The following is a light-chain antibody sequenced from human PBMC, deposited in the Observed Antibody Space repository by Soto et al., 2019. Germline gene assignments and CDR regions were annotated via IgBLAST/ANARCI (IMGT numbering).Light chain of an antibody. J-gene: IGKJ1*01. V-gene: IGKV3-20*01. Sequence: EIVLTQSPGTLSLSQGDRATLYCRASQSVSSSNLAWYQEKRGQSPRLLIYGASSRATGIPDRFSGSGSGPDFTLTISRLETEDFAVYVCQHYGSSPWTFGQGTKVDIK. CDR1: QSVSSSN. CDR2: GAS. CDR3: QHYGSSPWT.